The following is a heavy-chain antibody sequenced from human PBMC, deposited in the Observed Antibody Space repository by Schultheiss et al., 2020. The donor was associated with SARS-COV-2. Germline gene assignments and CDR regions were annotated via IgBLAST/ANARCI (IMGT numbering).Heavy chain of an antibody. Sequence: LSLTCAASGFTFSSYGMHWVRQAPGKGLEWVAVIWYDGSNKYYADSVKGRFTISRDNSKNTLYLQMNSLRAEDTAVYYCARDYDFWAYWGQGTLVTVSS. CDR1: GFTFSSYG. CDR3: ARDYDFWAY. D-gene: IGHD3-3*01. CDR2: IWYDGSNK. V-gene: IGHV3-33*01. J-gene: IGHJ4*02.